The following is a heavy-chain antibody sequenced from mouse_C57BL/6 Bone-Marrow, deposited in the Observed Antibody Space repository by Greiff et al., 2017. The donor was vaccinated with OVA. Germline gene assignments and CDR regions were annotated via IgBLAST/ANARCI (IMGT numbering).Heavy chain of an antibody. V-gene: IGHV5-9-1*02. D-gene: IGHD2-10*01. CDR2: ISSGGDYI. CDR3: TRSPYPRWYFDV. J-gene: IGHJ1*03. Sequence: EVKLVESGEGLVKPGGSLKLSCAASGFTFSSYAMSWVRQTPEKRLEWVAYISSGGDYIYYADTVKGRFTISRDNARNTLYLQMSSLKSEDTAMYYCTRSPYPRWYFDVWGTGTTVTVSS. CDR1: GFTFSSYA.